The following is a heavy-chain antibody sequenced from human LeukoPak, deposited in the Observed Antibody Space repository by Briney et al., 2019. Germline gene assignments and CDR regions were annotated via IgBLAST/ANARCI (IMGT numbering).Heavy chain of an antibody. V-gene: IGHV3-21*01. J-gene: IGHJ4*02. CDR3: ARDLRISPY. CDR2: ISSSSTYI. Sequence: GGSLRLSCAASGFTLGNYNMNWVRQAPEKGLEWVSSISSSSTYIYYADSVKGRFTISRDNVKNSLYLQINSLRAEDTALYYCARDLRISPYWGQGTLVTVSS. CDR1: GFTLGNYN.